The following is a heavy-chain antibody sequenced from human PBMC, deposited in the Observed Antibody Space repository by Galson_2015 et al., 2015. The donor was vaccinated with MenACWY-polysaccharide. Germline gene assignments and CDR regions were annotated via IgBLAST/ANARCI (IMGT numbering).Heavy chain of an antibody. CDR2: INSDGSGT. J-gene: IGHJ5*02. V-gene: IGHV3-74*01. Sequence: SLRLSCAASGFTFSDYWMHWVRHAPGKGLVWVSRINSDGSGTSYADSVKGRFTISRDNAKNTLYLQMNSLRAEDTAVYYCARGIISMVRGVGITSSWFDPWGQGTLVLVSS. CDR1: GFTFSDYW. CDR3: ARGIISMVRGVGITSSWFDP. D-gene: IGHD3-10*01.